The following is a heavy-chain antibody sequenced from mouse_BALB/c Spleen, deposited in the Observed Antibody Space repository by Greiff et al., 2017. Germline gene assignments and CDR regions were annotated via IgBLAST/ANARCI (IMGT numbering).Heavy chain of an antibody. Sequence: VQLQQSGAELVRSGASVKLSCTASGFNIKDYYMHWVKQRPEQGLEWIGWIDPENGDTEYAPKFQGKATMTADTSSNTAYLQLSSLTSEDTAVYYCNEREWDYWGQGTSVTVSS. CDR1: GFNIKDYY. J-gene: IGHJ4*01. V-gene: IGHV14-4*02. CDR3: NEREWDY. CDR2: IDPENGDT.